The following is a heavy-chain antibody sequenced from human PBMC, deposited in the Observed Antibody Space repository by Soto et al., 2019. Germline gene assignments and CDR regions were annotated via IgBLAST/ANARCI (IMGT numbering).Heavy chain of an antibody. CDR3: AREAPVGYYFDY. Sequence: SLRLSCAASGFTFSSYAMHWVRQAPGKGLEWVAVISYDGSNKYYADSVKGRFTISRDNSKNTLYLQMNSLRAEDTAVYYCAREAPVGYYFDYWGQGTLVTVSS. CDR2: ISYDGSNK. CDR1: GFTFSSYA. J-gene: IGHJ4*02. V-gene: IGHV3-30-3*01.